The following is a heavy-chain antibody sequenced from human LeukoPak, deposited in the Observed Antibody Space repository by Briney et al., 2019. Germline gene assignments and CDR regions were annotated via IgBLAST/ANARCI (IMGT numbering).Heavy chain of an antibody. D-gene: IGHD3-3*01. CDR1: GYTFTNYG. J-gene: IGHJ6*03. V-gene: IGHV1-18*01. Sequence: ASVKVSCKASGYTFTNYGISWVRQAPGQGLEWMGWISAYNSYTDYAQKLQFRVTMTTDTSTSTAYMELRSLRSEDTAVYYCARGGANYDFWSGYSNNYYYMDVWGKGTTVTVSS. CDR3: ARGGANYDFWSGYSNNYYYMDV. CDR2: ISAYNSYT.